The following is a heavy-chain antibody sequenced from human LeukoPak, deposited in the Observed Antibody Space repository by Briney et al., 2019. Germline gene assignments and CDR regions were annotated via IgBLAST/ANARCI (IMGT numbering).Heavy chain of an antibody. V-gene: IGHV3-23*01. CDR2: ISGSGGST. Sequence: GRSLRLSCAASGFTFSSYAMSWVRQAPGKGPEWVSAISGSGGSTYYADSVKGRFTISRDNSKNTLYLQMNSLRAEDTAVYYCAKARESEYFQHWGQGTLVTVSS. CDR3: AKARESEYFQH. CDR1: GFTFSSYA. J-gene: IGHJ1*01.